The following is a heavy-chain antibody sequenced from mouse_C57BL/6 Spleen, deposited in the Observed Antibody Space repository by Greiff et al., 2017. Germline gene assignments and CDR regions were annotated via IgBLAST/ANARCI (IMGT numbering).Heavy chain of an antibody. V-gene: IGHV2-5*01. D-gene: IGHD2-5*01. CDR1: GFSLTSYG. CDR2: IWSGGST. J-gene: IGHJ3*01. CDR3: AKDPNSNSGDSFAY. Sequence: VKLMESGPGLVQPSQSLSITCPVSGFSLTSYGVPWVRQSPGKGLEWLGVIWSGGSTDYNAAFMSRLSIIKDNSKSQIYFKMNRLQADDTAIYYRAKDPNSNSGDSFAYWGQGTLVTVSA.